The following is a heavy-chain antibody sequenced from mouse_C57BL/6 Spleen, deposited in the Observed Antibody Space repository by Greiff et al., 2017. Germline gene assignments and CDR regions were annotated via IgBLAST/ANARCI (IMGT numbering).Heavy chain of an antibody. CDR1: GFTFSSYA. CDR2: ISSGGDYI. V-gene: IGHV5-9-1*02. CDR3: TRGGYYGSSTFYWYFDV. D-gene: IGHD1-1*01. Sequence: DVMLVESGVGLVKPGGSLKLSCAASGFTFSSYAMSWVRQTPEKRLEWVAYISSGGDYIYYADTVKGRFTISRDNARNTLYLQMSSLKSEDTAMYYCTRGGYYGSSTFYWYFDVWGTGTTVTVSS. J-gene: IGHJ1*03.